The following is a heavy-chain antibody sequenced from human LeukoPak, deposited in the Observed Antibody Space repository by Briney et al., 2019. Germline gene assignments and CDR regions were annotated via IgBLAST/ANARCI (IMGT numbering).Heavy chain of an antibody. CDR2: ISPDSGYI. Sequence: GGSLRLSCAASGFTFSSHSLMWVRQAPGKGLEWVSSISPDSGYIYYADSVKGRFTIPRDNAENSLFLQMNSLGAEDTAVYYCAPFSAVTHYYFDYWGQGTLVTVSS. CDR1: GFTFSSHS. J-gene: IGHJ4*02. V-gene: IGHV3-21*01. D-gene: IGHD6-13*01. CDR3: APFSAVTHYYFDY.